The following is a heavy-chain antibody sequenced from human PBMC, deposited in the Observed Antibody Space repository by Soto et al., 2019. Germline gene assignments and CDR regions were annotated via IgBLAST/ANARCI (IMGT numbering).Heavy chain of an antibody. CDR1: GGSVSSRSYY. V-gene: IGHV4-61*01. Sequence: NPSETLSLTCTVSGGSVSSRSYYWRWIRQPPGKGLEWIGHMYYSGTTNYQPSLKSRVTISADTSQNQFSLKLSSVSAADTAVYYCARGLVFGVAIPLFEPWGQGTLVTVSS. CDR3: ARGLVFGVAIPLFEP. D-gene: IGHD3-3*01. CDR2: MYYSGTT. J-gene: IGHJ5*02.